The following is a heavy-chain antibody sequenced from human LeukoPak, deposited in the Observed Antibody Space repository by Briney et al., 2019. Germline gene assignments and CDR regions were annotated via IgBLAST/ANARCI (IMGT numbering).Heavy chain of an antibody. J-gene: IGHJ5*02. CDR1: GGSISSSSYY. Sequence: PSETLSLTCTVSGGSISSSSYYWGWIRQPPGKGLEWIGNTFYSGSTYYNPSLKNRVTISVDTSKNQFSLKVNSVTAADTAVYYCVQYCSGGGCYFNWFDPWGQGTLVIVSS. CDR2: TFYSGST. CDR3: VQYCSGGGCYFNWFDP. D-gene: IGHD2-15*01. V-gene: IGHV4-39*01.